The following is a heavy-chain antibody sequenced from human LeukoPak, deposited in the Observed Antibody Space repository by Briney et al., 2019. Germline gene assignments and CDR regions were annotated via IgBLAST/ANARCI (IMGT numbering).Heavy chain of an antibody. J-gene: IGHJ4*02. Sequence: PGGSLRLSGAASGFTVSSNYMSWVRQAPGKGLEWVSVIYSGGSTYYADSVKGRFTISRDNSKNTLYLQMNSLRAEDTAVYYCARGPGWYHFDYWGQGTLVTVSS. V-gene: IGHV3-53*01. CDR2: IYSGGST. CDR1: GFTVSSNY. CDR3: ARGPGWYHFDY. D-gene: IGHD6-19*01.